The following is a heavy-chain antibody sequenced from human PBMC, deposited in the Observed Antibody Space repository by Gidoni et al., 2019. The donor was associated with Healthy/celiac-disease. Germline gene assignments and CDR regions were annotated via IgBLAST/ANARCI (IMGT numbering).Heavy chain of an antibody. D-gene: IGHD6-13*01. V-gene: IGHV3-64*01. CDR1: GFTFSSYA. CDR2: ISSNGGST. CDR3: AREGSFDAFDI. Sequence: EVQLVESGGGLVQPGGSRGPSCAAAGFTFSSYAMHWVRQAPGKGLEDVAAISSNGGSTYYANSVKGRFTISRDNSKNTLYLQMGSLRAEDMAVYYCAREGSFDAFDIWGQVTMVTVSS. J-gene: IGHJ3*02.